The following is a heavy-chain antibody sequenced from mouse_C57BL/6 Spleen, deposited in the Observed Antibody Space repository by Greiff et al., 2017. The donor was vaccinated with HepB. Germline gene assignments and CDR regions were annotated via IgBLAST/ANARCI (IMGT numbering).Heavy chain of an antibody. CDR2: ISSGSSTI. Sequence: VQLKESGGGLVKPGGSLKLSCAASGFTFSDYGMHWVRQAPEKGLEWVAYISSGSSTIYYADTVKGRFTISRDNAKNTLFLQMTSLRSEDTAMYYCARPGDGYYNAMDYWGQGTSVTVSS. CDR1: GFTFSDYG. CDR3: ARPGDGYYNAMDY. D-gene: IGHD2-3*01. J-gene: IGHJ4*01. V-gene: IGHV5-17*01.